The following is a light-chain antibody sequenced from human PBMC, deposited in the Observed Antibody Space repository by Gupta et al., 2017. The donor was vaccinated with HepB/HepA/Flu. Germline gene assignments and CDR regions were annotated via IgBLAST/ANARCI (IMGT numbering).Light chain of an antibody. CDR3: HQRCPWSLT. CDR2: DAS. V-gene: IGKV3-11*01. CDR1: QNIVKF. Sequence: EILLTQSPATLSLSPGEGATLSCRDRQNIVKFLAWYQQNPGHAPRLLIYDASTSATAMPARFSRTRSGTDFTLTIIILEPDDFAVYYCHQRCPWSLTFGGATKVEI. J-gene: IGKJ4*01.